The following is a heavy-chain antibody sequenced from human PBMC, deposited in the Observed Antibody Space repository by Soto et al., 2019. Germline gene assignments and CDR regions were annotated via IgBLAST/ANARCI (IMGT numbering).Heavy chain of an antibody. D-gene: IGHD3-10*01. CDR2: IYFTGST. J-gene: IGHJ4*01. CDR3: ARVQATYGSQCFDY. V-gene: IGHV4-31*03. CDR1: VASISRENYY. Sequence: PSETLSLTCTVSVASISRENYYWSWIRQRPGKGLEWIGFIYFTGSTYYNPSLKSRVAISVDTSKSQFSLSVTSVTAADTAVYYCARVQATYGSQCFDYWGHGSLVTVSS.